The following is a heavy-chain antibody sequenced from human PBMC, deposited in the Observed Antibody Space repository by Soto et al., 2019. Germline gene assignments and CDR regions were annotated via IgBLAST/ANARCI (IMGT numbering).Heavy chain of an antibody. CDR3: ARDRGYDAHDYYYNAMDV. CDR2: IRGFSPYT. J-gene: IGHJ6*02. Sequence: WGSLRLSCAAPGFIFGSYAMNWVRQAPGTGLECVSGIRGFSPYTFYAESVKGRFTISRDNAKNSLYLQMNSLGVEDTAVYYCARDRGYDAHDYYYNAMDVWGQGTTVTVSS. D-gene: IGHD2-15*01. V-gene: IGHV3-21*01. CDR1: GFIFGSYA.